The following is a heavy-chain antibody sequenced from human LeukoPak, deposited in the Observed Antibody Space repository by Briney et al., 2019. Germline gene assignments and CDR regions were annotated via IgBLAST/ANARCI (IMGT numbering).Heavy chain of an antibody. Sequence: PGRSLRLSCAASGFTFSSYGMHWVRQAPGKGLEWVAVISYDGSNKYYADSAKGRFTISRDNSKNTLYLQMNSLRAEDTAVYYCAKDRYFLGSRNYFDYWGQGTLVTVSS. CDR2: ISYDGSNK. CDR1: GFTFSSYG. J-gene: IGHJ4*02. V-gene: IGHV3-30*18. D-gene: IGHD3-9*01. CDR3: AKDRYFLGSRNYFDY.